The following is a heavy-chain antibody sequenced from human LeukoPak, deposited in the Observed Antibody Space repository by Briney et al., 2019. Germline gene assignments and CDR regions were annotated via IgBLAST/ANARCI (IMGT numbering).Heavy chain of an antibody. J-gene: IGHJ5*01. Sequence: GGSLRLSCAGSGFILDDYAMHWVRQAPGKGLEWVSLISGDGGSTHYVDSVKGRFTISRDNSKNSLSLQMNSLRSEDTGVYYCAKVGASGSYYRWFDSWGQGILVTVSS. V-gene: IGHV3-43*02. D-gene: IGHD3-10*01. CDR3: AKVGASGSYYRWFDS. CDR1: GFILDDYA. CDR2: ISGDGGST.